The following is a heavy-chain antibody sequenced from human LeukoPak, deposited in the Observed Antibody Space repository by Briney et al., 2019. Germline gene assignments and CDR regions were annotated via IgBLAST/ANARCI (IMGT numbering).Heavy chain of an antibody. Sequence: PGGSLRLSCEASGFTFSSHWMSWVRQAPGKGLEWVAIIKQDGSEKDYVDSVTGRFTISRNNAKNSLYLQMNSLRDEDTAVYYCARDTCAWRYGMDVWGQGTTVTVSS. CDR2: IKQDGSEK. V-gene: IGHV3-7*01. J-gene: IGHJ6*02. CDR1: GFTFSSHW. CDR3: ARDTCAWRYGMDV.